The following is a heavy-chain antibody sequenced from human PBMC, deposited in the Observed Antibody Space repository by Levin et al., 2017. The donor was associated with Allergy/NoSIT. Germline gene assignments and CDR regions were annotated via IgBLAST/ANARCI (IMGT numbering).Heavy chain of an antibody. J-gene: IGHJ4*02. D-gene: IGHD1-1*01. CDR3: AKGWNFSPTVPHFDY. Sequence: GGSLRLSCAASGFTFSSYAMSWVRQAPGKGLEWVSAISGSGGSTYYADSVKGRFTISRDNSKNTLYLQMNSLRAEDTAVYYCAKGWNFSPTVPHFDYWGQGTLVTVSS. CDR1: GFTFSSYA. V-gene: IGHV3-23*01. CDR2: ISGSGGST.